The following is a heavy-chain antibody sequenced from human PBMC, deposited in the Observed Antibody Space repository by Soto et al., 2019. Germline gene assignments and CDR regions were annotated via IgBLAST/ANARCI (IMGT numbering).Heavy chain of an antibody. CDR2: ISGSGGST. J-gene: IGHJ4*02. CDR1: GFTFSNFA. D-gene: IGHD2-2*01. Sequence: GGSLRLSCAASGFTFSNFAMNWVRQAPGRGLEWVSVISGSGGSTYYADSVKGRFTISRDNSRNTLYLQMNSLRAEDTAVYYCAKGYCSTTTCSFDYWGQGTLVTVFS. CDR3: AKGYCSTTTCSFDY. V-gene: IGHV3-23*01.